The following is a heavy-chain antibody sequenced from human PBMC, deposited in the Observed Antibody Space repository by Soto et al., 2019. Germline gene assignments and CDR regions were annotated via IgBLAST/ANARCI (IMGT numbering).Heavy chain of an antibody. V-gene: IGHV5-51*01. J-gene: IGHJ4*02. CDR3: ARTDTAGDY. D-gene: IGHD5-18*01. Sequence: GESLKISCKASGYRFTDHWVAWVRRTPGRDLEWVGIIDPSDSYVTYSPAFERRVTISADKSISTAYLQWSSLKASDTAMYYCARTDTAGDYWGQGTLVTVSS. CDR1: GYRFTDHW. CDR2: IDPSDSYV.